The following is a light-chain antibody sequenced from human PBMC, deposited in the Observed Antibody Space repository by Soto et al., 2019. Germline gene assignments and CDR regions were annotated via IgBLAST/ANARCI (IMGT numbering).Light chain of an antibody. CDR3: QQTYSSLWT. CDR1: QRISTY. CDR2: AAS. V-gene: IGKV1-39*01. Sequence: DLQMTQSPSSLSASVGDRVTITCRATQRISTYLHWYQQKPGKAPKLLIYAASSLQSGVPSRFSGSGSGTDFTLTISSLQPEDFATYYCQQTYSSLWTFGQGTKVEIK. J-gene: IGKJ1*01.